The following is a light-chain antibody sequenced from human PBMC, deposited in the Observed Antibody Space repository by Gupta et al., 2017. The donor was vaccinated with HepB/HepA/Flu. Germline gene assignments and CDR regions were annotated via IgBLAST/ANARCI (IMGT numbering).Light chain of an antibody. CDR3: QHYGGSPWS. J-gene: IGKJ2*04. V-gene: IGKV3-20*01. CDR2: DVS. CDR1: QSVGSTS. Sequence: VLTQSPGTLPVSPGETATLSCRASQSVGSTSVAWYQQRPGQAPRLLIFDVSRRAPGIPDRFSGSGSGTDFTLEISGLEPDDFAVYHCQHYGGSPWSFGQGTKLDFK.